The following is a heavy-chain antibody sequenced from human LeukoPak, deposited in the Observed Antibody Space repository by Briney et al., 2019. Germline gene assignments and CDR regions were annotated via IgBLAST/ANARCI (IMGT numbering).Heavy chain of an antibody. J-gene: IGHJ4*02. CDR1: GGSISSSSYY. D-gene: IGHD3-10*01. CDR2: IYYSGST. CDR3: ARSWPGTTYFDY. Sequence: SETLSLTCTVSGGSISSSSYYWGWIRQPPGKGLEWIGSIYYSGSTYNHPSLKSRVTISVDTSKNQFSLKLSSVTAADTAVYYCARSWPGTTYFDYWGQGTLVTVSS. V-gene: IGHV4-39*01.